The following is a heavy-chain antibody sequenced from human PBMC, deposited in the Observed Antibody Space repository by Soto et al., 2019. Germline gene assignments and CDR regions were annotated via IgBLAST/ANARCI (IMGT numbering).Heavy chain of an antibody. CDR3: ARTTITGTSPPRGFFDL. J-gene: IGHJ2*01. CDR2: IMPTSGRP. Sequence: QVQLVQSGAEVKKPGSSVKVSCKASGGTFSKSGISWVRQAPGQGLECMGVIMPTSGRPDYAQKFQGRVIITADESTSTAHMELSGLTSADTAMYYCARTTITGTSPPRGFFDLWGRGTLVTVSS. V-gene: IGHV1-69*01. CDR1: GGTFSKSG. D-gene: IGHD1-7*01.